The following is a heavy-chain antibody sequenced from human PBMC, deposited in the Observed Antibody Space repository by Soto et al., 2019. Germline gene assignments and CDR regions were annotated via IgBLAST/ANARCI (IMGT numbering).Heavy chain of an antibody. J-gene: IGHJ6*02. V-gene: IGHV3-48*02. CDR3: VREEASGSSGLTYHYYYNGMDV. CDR2: VTTSGDTM. Sequence: EVQLVESGGGLVQPGGSLRLSCVASGFTFSRYNMHWVRPAPGKGLEWVAYVTTSGDTMFYADSVEGRFAISRDVAKNSVHLQMNSLGDEDTAVYYCVREEASGSSGLTYHYYYNGMDVLGQGTTVTVSS. D-gene: IGHD3-10*01. CDR1: GFTFSRYN.